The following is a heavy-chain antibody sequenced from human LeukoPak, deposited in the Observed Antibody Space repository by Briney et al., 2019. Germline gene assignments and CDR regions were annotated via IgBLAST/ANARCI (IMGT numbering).Heavy chain of an antibody. V-gene: IGHV4-30-2*01. CDR3: ARSPRGYSYGPEDYFDY. Sequence: SQTLSLTCAVSGGSISSGGYSWSWIRQPPGKGLECIGYIYHSGSTYYNPSLKSRVTISVDRSKNQFSLKLSSVTAADTAVYYCARSPRGYSYGPEDYFDYWGQGTLVTVSS. CDR2: IYHSGST. CDR1: GGSISSGGYS. J-gene: IGHJ4*02. D-gene: IGHD5-18*01.